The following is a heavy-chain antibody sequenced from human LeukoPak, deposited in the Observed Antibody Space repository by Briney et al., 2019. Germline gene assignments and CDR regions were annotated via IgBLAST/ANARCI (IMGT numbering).Heavy chain of an antibody. V-gene: IGHV1-18*01. CDR1: GYTFTSYG. D-gene: IGHD2-15*01. J-gene: IGHJ3*02. Sequence: ASVKLSCKASGYTFTSYGISWVRQAPGEGLEWMGWISAYNGNTNYAQKLQGRVTMTTDTSTSTAYMELRSLRSDDTAVYYCARVSDKDAAFDIWGQGTMVTVSS. CDR3: ARVSDKDAAFDI. CDR2: ISAYNGNT.